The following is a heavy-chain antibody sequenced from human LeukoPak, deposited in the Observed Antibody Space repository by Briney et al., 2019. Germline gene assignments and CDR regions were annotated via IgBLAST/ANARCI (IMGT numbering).Heavy chain of an antibody. D-gene: IGHD3-10*01. CDR1: GGSISTYY. J-gene: IGHJ4*02. V-gene: IGHV4-59*12. CDR2: IYYTGST. CDR3: ARRRAGMVRGVRPFDY. Sequence: KPSETLSLTCTVSGGSISTYYWSWIRQPPGKGLEWIGYIYYTGSTSYNPSLKSRVTISVDTSKSQFSLKLSSVTAADTAVYYCARRRAGMVRGVRPFDYWGQGTLVTVSS.